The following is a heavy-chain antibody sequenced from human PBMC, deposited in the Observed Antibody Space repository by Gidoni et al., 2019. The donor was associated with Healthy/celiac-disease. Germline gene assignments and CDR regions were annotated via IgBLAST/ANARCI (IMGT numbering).Heavy chain of an antibody. CDR3: ARQRTTVVTQRYFDL. D-gene: IGHD4-17*01. CDR2: IYYSGST. J-gene: IGHJ2*01. Sequence: QLQLQESGPGLVKPSETVSLTCTVPGSSISSSIYYWGWIRQPPGKGLEWIGCIYYSGSTYYNSALKSRVTISVDPSNNQFSLKLSPVTSADTAVYYCARQRTTVVTQRYFDLWGRGTLVTVSS. V-gene: IGHV4-39*01. CDR1: GSSISSSIYY.